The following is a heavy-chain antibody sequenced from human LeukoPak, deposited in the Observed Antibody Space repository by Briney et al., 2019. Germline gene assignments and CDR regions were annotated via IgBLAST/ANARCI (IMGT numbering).Heavy chain of an antibody. CDR1: GYTFTGYY. D-gene: IGHD6-6*01. J-gene: IGHJ6*02. V-gene: IGHV1-2*02. Sequence: ASVKVSCKASGYTFTGYYMHWVRQAPGQGLEWMGWFNPNSGGTNYAQKFQGRVTMTRDTSISTAYMELSRLRSDDTAVYYCARGDPYSSSSDYYYGMDVWGQGTTVTVSS. CDR3: ARGDPYSSSSDYYYGMDV. CDR2: FNPNSGGT.